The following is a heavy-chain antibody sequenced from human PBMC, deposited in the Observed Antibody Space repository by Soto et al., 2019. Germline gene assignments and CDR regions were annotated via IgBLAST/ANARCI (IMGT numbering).Heavy chain of an antibody. CDR3: ARRGSRYYYGMDV. Sequence: WASVKVSCKASGGTFSSYAISWVRQAPGQGLEWMGGIIPIFGTANYAQKFQGRVTITADESTSTAYMELSSLRSEDTAVYYCARRGSRYYYGMDVWGQGTTVTVSS. D-gene: IGHD3-10*01. CDR2: IIPIFGTA. V-gene: IGHV1-69*13. J-gene: IGHJ6*02. CDR1: GGTFSSYA.